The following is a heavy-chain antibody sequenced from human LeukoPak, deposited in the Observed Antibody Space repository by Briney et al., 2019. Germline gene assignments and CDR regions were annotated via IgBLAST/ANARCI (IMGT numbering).Heavy chain of an antibody. D-gene: IGHD1-1*01. CDR2: IYHSGET. V-gene: IGHV4-39*01. Sequence: PSETLSLTCNVSGGSLSSSTSYYWGWIRQPPGKGLDWIGSIYHSGETSYNPSLTGRLTIAVDTSKNQFSLRLRSVTAADTAVYYCARHRAAQLSKFDFWGQGALVTVSS. J-gene: IGHJ4*02. CDR3: ARHRAAQLSKFDF. CDR1: GGSLSSSTSYY.